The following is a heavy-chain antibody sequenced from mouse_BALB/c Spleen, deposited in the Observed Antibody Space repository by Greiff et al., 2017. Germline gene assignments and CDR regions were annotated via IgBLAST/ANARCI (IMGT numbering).Heavy chain of an antibody. V-gene: IGHV3-2*02. Sequence: DVHLVESGPGLVKPSQSLSLTCTVTGYSITSDYAWNWIRQFPGNKLEWMGYISYSGSTSYNPSLKSRISITRDTSKNQFFLQLNSVTTEDTATYYCAGGYGRAMDYWGQGTSVTVSS. D-gene: IGHD2-10*02. CDR1: GYSITSDYA. J-gene: IGHJ4*01. CDR2: ISYSGST. CDR3: AGGYGRAMDY.